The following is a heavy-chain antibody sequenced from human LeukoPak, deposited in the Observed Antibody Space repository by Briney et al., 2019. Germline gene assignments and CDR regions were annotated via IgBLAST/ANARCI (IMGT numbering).Heavy chain of an antibody. Sequence: ASVKVSCKASGDSFSNYGFSWVRQAPGQGLEWMGGIIPILGIANYAQKFQGRVTITADKSTSTAYMELSSLRSEDTAVYYCAYSRKPGIAAAGPSDYWGQGTLVTVSS. CDR3: AYSRKPGIAAAGPSDY. V-gene: IGHV1-69*04. CDR1: GDSFSNYG. D-gene: IGHD6-13*01. CDR2: IIPILGIA. J-gene: IGHJ4*02.